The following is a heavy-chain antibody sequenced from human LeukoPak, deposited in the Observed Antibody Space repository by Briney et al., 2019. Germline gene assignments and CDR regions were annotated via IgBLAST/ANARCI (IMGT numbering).Heavy chain of an antibody. Sequence: ASVKVSCKASGGTFSSYAISWVRQAPGQGLEWMGGIIPIFGTANYAQKFQGRVSMTRDTSTSTAYMDLSSLTSEDTAVYYCARGGGSSWTQRGYFQYWGQGTLVTVSS. CDR1: GGTFSSYA. CDR3: ARGGGSSWTQRGYFQY. CDR2: IIPIFGTA. V-gene: IGHV1-69*05. J-gene: IGHJ1*01. D-gene: IGHD6-13*01.